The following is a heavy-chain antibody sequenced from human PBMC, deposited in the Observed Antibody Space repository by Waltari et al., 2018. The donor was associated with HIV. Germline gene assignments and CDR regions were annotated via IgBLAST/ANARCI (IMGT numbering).Heavy chain of an antibody. J-gene: IGHJ3*02. CDR2: INHSGST. CDR1: GGSFSGYY. Sequence: QVQLQQWGAGLLKPSETLSLTCAVYGGSFSGYYWSWIRQPPGKGLEWIGEINHSGSTNYNPSLKSRVTISVDTSKNQFSLKLSSVTAADTAVYYCARARGIVVVVAATVAFDIWGQGTMVTVSS. CDR3: ARARGIVVVVAATVAFDI. D-gene: IGHD2-15*01. V-gene: IGHV4-34*01.